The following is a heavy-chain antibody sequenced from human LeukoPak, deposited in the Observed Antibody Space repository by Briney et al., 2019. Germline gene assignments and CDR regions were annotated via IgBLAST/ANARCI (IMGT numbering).Heavy chain of an antibody. D-gene: IGHD5-18*01. CDR2: MNPNSANT. V-gene: IGHV1-8*01. Sequence: ASVKVSCKASGYTFTSYDINWVRQATGQGLEWMGWMNPNSANTGFAQKFRGRLTMTRNTSISTAYMELSSLRSEDTAVYYCAGSVDPAMVDYYYYMYVWGKGTTVTVSS. CDR1: GYTFTSYD. J-gene: IGHJ6*03. CDR3: AGSVDPAMVDYYYYMYV.